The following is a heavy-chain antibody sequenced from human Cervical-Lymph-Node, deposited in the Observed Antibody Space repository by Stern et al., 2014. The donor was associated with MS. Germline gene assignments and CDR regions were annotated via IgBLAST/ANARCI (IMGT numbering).Heavy chain of an antibody. V-gene: IGHV1-24*01. CDR1: GYPLTELS. J-gene: IGHJ4*02. CDR2: FDPEDVKI. Sequence: QVQLVQSGAEVKKPGASVKVSCKVSGYPLTELSMHWVRQAPGRGLEWMGGFDPEDVKIIYAQKFQGRVSMTEDASTETAYMDLSSLTSEDTAVYYCATAPLAYYYDTSAYYNNYWGQGTLVTVSS. CDR3: ATAPLAYYYDTSAYYNNY. D-gene: IGHD3-22*01.